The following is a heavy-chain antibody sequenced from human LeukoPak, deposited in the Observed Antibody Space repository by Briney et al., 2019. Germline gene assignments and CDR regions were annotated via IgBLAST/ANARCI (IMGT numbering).Heavy chain of an antibody. D-gene: IGHD3-22*01. V-gene: IGHV3-20*04. CDR2: INWNGGIT. Sequence: GGSLRLSCEASGFTLEHYGMSWVRQAPGKGVEWVAGINWNGGITGYADSVKGRFTISRDNAKNSLYLQMNSLRAEDTAVYYCARDLYRIVVVPHYFDYWGQGTLVTVSS. CDR1: GFTLEHYG. J-gene: IGHJ4*02. CDR3: ARDLYRIVVVPHYFDY.